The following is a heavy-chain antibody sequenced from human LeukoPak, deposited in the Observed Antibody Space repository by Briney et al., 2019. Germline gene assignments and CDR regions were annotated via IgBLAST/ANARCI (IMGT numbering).Heavy chain of an antibody. D-gene: IGHD6-13*01. CDR1: GGSISSYY. V-gene: IGHV4-59*08. Sequence: SETLSLTCTVSGGSISSYYWSWIRQPPGKGLEWLGYIYYSGSTNYKPSLKSRVPISVNTSKNHFFLKLRYVTATDNAVYYCARNTAALSHTTIWGQGTLVTVFS. CDR3: ARNTAALSHTTI. J-gene: IGHJ4*02. CDR2: IYYSGST.